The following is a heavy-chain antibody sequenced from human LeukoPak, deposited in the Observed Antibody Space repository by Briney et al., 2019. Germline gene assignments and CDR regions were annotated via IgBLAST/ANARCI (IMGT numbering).Heavy chain of an antibody. CDR2: ISGSGGST. CDR1: GFSFSSYA. CDR3: AKAGDFWGPRDLIYFDY. V-gene: IGHV3-23*01. J-gene: IGHJ4*02. Sequence: GGSLRLSCAASGFSFSSYAMSWVRQAPGKGLEWVSDISGSGGSTYYADSVKGGFTISRDNAKNTRYMQMNSLRAEDTAVYYCAKAGDFWGPRDLIYFDYWGQGTLVTVSS. D-gene: IGHD3-3*01.